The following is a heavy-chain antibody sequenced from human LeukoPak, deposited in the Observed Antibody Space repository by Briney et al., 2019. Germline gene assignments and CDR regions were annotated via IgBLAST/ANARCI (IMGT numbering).Heavy chain of an antibody. CDR3: ARDWGLGSHLYYFDY. CDR1: VYSISSGYY. J-gene: IGHJ4*02. CDR2: IYHSGSI. V-gene: IGHV4-38-2*02. D-gene: IGHD1-26*01. Sequence: PSETLSLTCAVSVYSISSGYYWGWIRQPPGEGLEGIGSIYHSGSIYYNPCLKSLVNISVDTSKNQFSLKLSSVTAADTAVYYCARDWGLGSHLYYFDYWGQGTLVTVSS.